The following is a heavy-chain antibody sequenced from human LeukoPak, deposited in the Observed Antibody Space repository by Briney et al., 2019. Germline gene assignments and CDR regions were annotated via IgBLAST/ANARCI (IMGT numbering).Heavy chain of an antibody. V-gene: IGHV3-23*01. D-gene: IGHD3-3*01. J-gene: IGHJ4*02. CDR2: ISGSGGST. CDR1: GFTVSSNY. Sequence: GGSLRLSCAASGFTVSSNYMSWVRQAPGKGLEWVSAISGSGGSTYYADSVKGRFTISRDNSKNTLYLQMNSLRAEDTAVYYCAKDLRLFYYDFWSGAYFDYWGQGTLVTVSS. CDR3: AKDLRLFYYDFWSGAYFDY.